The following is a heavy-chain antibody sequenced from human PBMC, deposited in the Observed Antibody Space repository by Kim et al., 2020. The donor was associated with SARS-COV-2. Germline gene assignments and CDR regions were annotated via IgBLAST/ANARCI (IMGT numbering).Heavy chain of an antibody. Sequence: GGSLRLSCAASGFTFSRYAMSWVRQAPGKGLEWVSIIYSGGSSTYYADSVKGRFTISRDKSKNTLYLQMNSLRAEDTAVYYCEKTYYDILAGSLLGGSETIYGAFDIWGQGTMVTVSS. CDR2: IYSGGSST. CDR1: GFTFSRYA. D-gene: IGHD3-9*01. J-gene: IGHJ3*02. CDR3: EKTYYDILAGSLLGGSETIYGAFDI. V-gene: IGHV3-23*03.